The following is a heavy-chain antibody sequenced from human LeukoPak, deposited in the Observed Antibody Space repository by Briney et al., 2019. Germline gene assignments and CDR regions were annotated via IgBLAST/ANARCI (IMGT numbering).Heavy chain of an antibody. J-gene: IGHJ4*02. Sequence: HPGGSLRLSCAASGFTFSSYAMSWVRQAPGKGLEWVSAISGSGGSTYYADSVKGRFTISRDNSKNTLYLQMNSLRAEDTAVYYCAKDLKTVTHVPFQVDYWGQGTLVTVSS. D-gene: IGHD4-17*01. CDR3: AKDLKTVTHVPFQVDY. V-gene: IGHV3-23*01. CDR1: GFTFSSYA. CDR2: ISGSGGST.